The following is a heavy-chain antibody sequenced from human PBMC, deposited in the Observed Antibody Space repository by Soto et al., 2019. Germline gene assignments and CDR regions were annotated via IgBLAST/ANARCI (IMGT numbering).Heavy chain of an antibody. D-gene: IGHD2-15*01. CDR2: ISYSGST. V-gene: IGHV4-39*01. Sequence: SETLSLTCTVSGGSISSSSYYWGWIRQPPGKGLEWIGYISYSGSTYYNPSLKSRVTISVDTSKKKFSLKLSSVTAADTALYYCARLPYCSGGSCYWAYYFDYWGQGTLVTVS. J-gene: IGHJ4*02. CDR1: GGSISSSSYY. CDR3: ARLPYCSGGSCYWAYYFDY.